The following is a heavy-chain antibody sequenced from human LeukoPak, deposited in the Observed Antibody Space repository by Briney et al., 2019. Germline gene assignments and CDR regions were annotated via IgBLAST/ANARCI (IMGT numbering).Heavy chain of an antibody. CDR3: AVNYYGSGSYGRGLYYFDS. Sequence: SETLSLTCTVSGGSISSYYWSWIRQPAGKGLEWIGRIYTSGSTNYNPSLKSRVTMSVDTSKNQFSLKLSSVTAADTAVYYCAVNYYGSGSYGRGLYYFDSWGQGTLVTVSS. J-gene: IGHJ4*02. V-gene: IGHV4-4*07. CDR2: IYTSGST. D-gene: IGHD3-10*01. CDR1: GGSISSYY.